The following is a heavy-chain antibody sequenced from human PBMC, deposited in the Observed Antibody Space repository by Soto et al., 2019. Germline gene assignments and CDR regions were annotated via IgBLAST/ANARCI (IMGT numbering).Heavy chain of an antibody. D-gene: IGHD6-13*01. CDR1: GFAFNDYG. CDR3: AKDYRQLARGYGMDV. Sequence: GSLRLSCAASGFAFNDYGMHWVRQAPGKGLEWVSVISWDGGTTYYADSVKGRFTISRDDKKKSLYLQMNSLRAEDSALYYCAKDYRQLARGYGMDVWGLGTTVTVSS. V-gene: IGHV3-43D*04. CDR2: ISWDGGTT. J-gene: IGHJ6*02.